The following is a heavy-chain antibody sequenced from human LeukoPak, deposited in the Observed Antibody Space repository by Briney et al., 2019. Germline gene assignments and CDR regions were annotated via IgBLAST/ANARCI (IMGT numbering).Heavy chain of an antibody. J-gene: IGHJ4*02. CDR1: GFTFDDYA. CDR3: AKDLGPGSMATSPGCDY. D-gene: IGHD5-24*01. V-gene: IGHV3-9*01. CDR2: ISWNSGSI. Sequence: PGGSLRLSCAPSGFTFDDYAKHWVRQAPGKGLEWVSGISWNSGSIGYADSVKGRFTISRDNAKTSLYLQMNSLRAEDTALYYCAKDLGPGSMATSPGCDYWGQGTLVTVSS.